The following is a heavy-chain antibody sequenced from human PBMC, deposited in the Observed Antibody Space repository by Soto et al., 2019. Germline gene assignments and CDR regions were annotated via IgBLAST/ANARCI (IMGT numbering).Heavy chain of an antibody. V-gene: IGHV4-34*01. J-gene: IGHJ4*01. D-gene: IGHD6-19*01. CDR2: INHGGST. CDR1: GGSFSGFY. Sequence: SETLSLTCAVYGGSFSGFYWSWIRQHPGKGLEWIGEINHGGSTNYNPSLKSRVTISVDTSKNQFSLKLSSVTAADTAVYYCARLPDSCGWYGAYSGQGTLVTLSS. CDR3: ARLPDSCGWYGAY.